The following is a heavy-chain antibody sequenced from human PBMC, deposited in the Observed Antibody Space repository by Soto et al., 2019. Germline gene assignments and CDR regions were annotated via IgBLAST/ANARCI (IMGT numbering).Heavy chain of an antibody. CDR2: IYYSGST. CDR1: GGSISSGGYY. J-gene: IGHJ4*02. D-gene: IGHD2-2*01. CDR3: ARGRSSTSPYPIGY. V-gene: IGHV4-31*03. Sequence: QVQLQESGPGLVKPSQTLSLTCTVSGGSISSGGYYWSWIRQHPGKGLEWIGYIYYSGSTYYNPSLKSRVTISVDTSKNQFSLKRSSVTAADTAVYYCARGRSSTSPYPIGYWGQGPLVTVSS.